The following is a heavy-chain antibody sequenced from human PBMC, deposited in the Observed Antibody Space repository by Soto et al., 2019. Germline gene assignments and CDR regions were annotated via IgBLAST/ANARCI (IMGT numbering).Heavy chain of an antibody. D-gene: IGHD1-1*01. CDR2: LNPNTGDS. CDR3: ARRAETNGWNGFGADKYYFDF. Sequence: VASVKVSCKASGYTFTSYDIYWVRQATGQGLESMGWLNPNTGDSAYAQKFQGRISVTSDTSINTVHMELSSLRSEDTAVYYCARRAETNGWNGFGADKYYFDFWGQGILVTVSS. V-gene: IGHV1-8*01. CDR1: GYTFTSYD. J-gene: IGHJ4*02.